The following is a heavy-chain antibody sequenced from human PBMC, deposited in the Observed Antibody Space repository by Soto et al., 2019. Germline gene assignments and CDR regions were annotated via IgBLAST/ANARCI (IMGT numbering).Heavy chain of an antibody. J-gene: IGHJ4*02. CDR1: GFTVSTKY. V-gene: IGHV3-66*01. CDR3: ARDPGAADY. Sequence: EVQLVESGGGLVQPGGSLRLSCAASGFTVSTKYMSWVRQAPGKGLEWVSVIYSGGSTFYADSVRGRFTISRDNSKNTVNLQMNSLRAEDTAVYYCARDPGAADYWGQGTLATVSS. CDR2: IYSGGST. D-gene: IGHD7-27*01.